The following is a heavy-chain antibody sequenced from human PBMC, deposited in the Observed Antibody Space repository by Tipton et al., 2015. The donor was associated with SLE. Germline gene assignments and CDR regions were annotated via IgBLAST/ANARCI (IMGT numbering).Heavy chain of an antibody. V-gene: IGHV4-34*01. CDR3: ARLTIFGVVIIGNYYYYMDV. CDR1: GWSFSGYY. J-gene: IGHJ6*03. Sequence: TLSLTCAVYGWSFSGYYWSWIRQPPGKGLEWIGEINHSGSTNYNPSLKSRVTISVDTSKNQFSLKLSSVTAADTAVYYCARLTIFGVVIIGNYYYYMDVWGKGTTVTVSS. D-gene: IGHD3-3*01. CDR2: INHSGST.